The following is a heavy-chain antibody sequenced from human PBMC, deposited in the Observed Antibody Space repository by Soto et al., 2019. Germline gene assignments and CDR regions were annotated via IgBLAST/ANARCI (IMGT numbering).Heavy chain of an antibody. CDR1: GFTFSSYG. Sequence: QVQLVESGGGVVQPGRSLRLSCAASGFTFSSYGMHWVRQAPGKGLEWVAVIWYDGSNKYYADSVKGRFTISRDNSKNTLYLQMNSLRGEDTAVYYCARDGRVGVVIGWFDPWGQGTLVTFSS. CDR2: IWYDGSNK. V-gene: IGHV3-33*01. J-gene: IGHJ5*02. D-gene: IGHD3-3*01. CDR3: ARDGRVGVVIGWFDP.